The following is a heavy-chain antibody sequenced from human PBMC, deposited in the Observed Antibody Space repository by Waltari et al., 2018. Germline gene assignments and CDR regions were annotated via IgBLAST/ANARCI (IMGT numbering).Heavy chain of an antibody. CDR3: ARWELERWLQTQDAFDI. CDR1: GYTFTGYS. J-gene: IGHJ3*02. CDR2: INPNSGGT. V-gene: IGHV1-2*06. D-gene: IGHD1-1*01. Sequence: QVQLVQSGAEVKKPGASVKVSCKASGYTFTGYSMHWVRQAPGLGLEWMGRINPNSGGTNYAQKFQGRVTMTRDTSISTAYMELSRLRSDDTAVYYCARWELERWLQTQDAFDIWGQGTMVTVSS.